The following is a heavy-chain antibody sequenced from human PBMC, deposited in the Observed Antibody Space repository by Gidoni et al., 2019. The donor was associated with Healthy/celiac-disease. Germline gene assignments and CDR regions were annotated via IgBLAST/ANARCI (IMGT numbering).Heavy chain of an antibody. CDR3: ARDGVYCSSTSCLDAFDI. J-gene: IGHJ3*02. CDR2: IIPIFGTP. CDR1: GGTFSSYA. D-gene: IGHD2-2*01. V-gene: IGHV1-69*01. Sequence: QVQLVQSGDEVKKPGSSVKVSCKASGGTFSSYAISWVRQAPGQCLEWMGGIIPIFGTPNYAQKFHGRVTITADESPSTAYMELISLRSEDTAVYYCARDGVYCSSTSCLDAFDIWGQGTMVTVSS.